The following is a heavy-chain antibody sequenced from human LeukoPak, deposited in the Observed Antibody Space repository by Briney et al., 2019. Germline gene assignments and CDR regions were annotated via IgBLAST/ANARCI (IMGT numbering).Heavy chain of an antibody. CDR2: ISYDGSNK. Sequence: PGGSLRLSCAASGFTFNSYAMHWVRQAPGRGLEWVAVISYDGSNKYYADSVKGRFTISRDNSKNTLYLQMNSLRAEDTAVYYCARGLEEDIVVVPDAFDIWGQGTMVTVSS. CDR1: GFTFNSYA. CDR3: ARGLEEDIVVVPDAFDI. V-gene: IGHV3-30-3*01. D-gene: IGHD2-2*01. J-gene: IGHJ3*02.